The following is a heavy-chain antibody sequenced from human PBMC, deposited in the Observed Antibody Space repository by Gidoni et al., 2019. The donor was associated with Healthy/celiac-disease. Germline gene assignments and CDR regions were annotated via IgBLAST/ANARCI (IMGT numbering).Heavy chain of an antibody. J-gene: IGHJ5*02. Sequence: EVQLVESGGGLVQPGRSLRLSCAASGFTFDDYAMHWVRQAPGKGLEWVSGISWNSGSIGYADSVKGRFTISRVNAKNSLYLQMNSLRAEDTALYYCAKGSIDSGYDNWFDPWGQGTLVTVSS. V-gene: IGHV3-9*01. D-gene: IGHD5-12*01. CDR3: AKGSIDSGYDNWFDP. CDR1: GFTFDDYA. CDR2: ISWNSGSI.